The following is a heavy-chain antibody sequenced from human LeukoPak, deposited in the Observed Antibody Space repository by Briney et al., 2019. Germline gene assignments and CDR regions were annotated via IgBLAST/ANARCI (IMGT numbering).Heavy chain of an antibody. Sequence: PGGSLRLSCAASGFTFSSYSMNWVRQAPGKGLEWVSSISSSSSYIYYADSVKGRLTISRDNAKNSLYLQMNSLRAEDTAVYYCARVTEAPYYFDYWGQGTLVTVSS. CDR1: GFTFSSYS. CDR3: ARVTEAPYYFDY. CDR2: ISSSSSYI. J-gene: IGHJ4*02. V-gene: IGHV3-21*01.